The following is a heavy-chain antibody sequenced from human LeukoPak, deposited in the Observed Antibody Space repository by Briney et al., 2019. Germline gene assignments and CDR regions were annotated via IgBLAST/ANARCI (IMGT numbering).Heavy chain of an antibody. CDR2: IYYSGST. CDR3: AREIVAVAWGYGMDV. J-gene: IGHJ6*02. Sequence: SETLSLTCTVSGGSISSYYWSWIRQPPGKGLEWIGYIYYSGSTNYNPSLKGRVTISVDTSKNQFSLKLSPVTAADTAVYYCAREIVAVAWGYGMDVWGQGTTVTVSS. CDR1: GGSISSYY. D-gene: IGHD6-19*01. V-gene: IGHV4-59*01.